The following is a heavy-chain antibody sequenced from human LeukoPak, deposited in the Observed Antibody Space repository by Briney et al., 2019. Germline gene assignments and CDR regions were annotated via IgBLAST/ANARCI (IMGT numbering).Heavy chain of an antibody. CDR2: ISSSDSYI. CDR1: GFTFSSYN. V-gene: IGHV3-21*01. D-gene: IGHD3-22*01. CDR3: ARVFRVNYYDSSGYYYYYGMDV. Sequence: GGSLRLSCAASGFTFSSYNMSWVRQAPGKGLEWVSSISSSDSYIYYADSVKGRLTISRDNAKNSLYLQMNSLRAEDTAVYYCARVFRVNYYDSSGYYYYYGMDVWGQGTTVTVSS. J-gene: IGHJ6*02.